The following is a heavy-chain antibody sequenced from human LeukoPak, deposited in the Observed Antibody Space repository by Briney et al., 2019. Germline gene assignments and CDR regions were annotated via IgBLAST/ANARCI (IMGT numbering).Heavy chain of an antibody. CDR3: ARVRDWVYSGSYFDY. D-gene: IGHD1-26*01. V-gene: IGHV3-53*01. Sequence: GGSLRLSCAASGFSVSTHYMSWGRQAPGKGLEWVSVIYNTGRTYYADSVKGRFTISIDNSKNTLFLQMNSLRADDTAVYYCARVRDWVYSGSYFDYWGQGTLATVSS. CDR2: IYNTGRT. CDR1: GFSVSTHY. J-gene: IGHJ4*02.